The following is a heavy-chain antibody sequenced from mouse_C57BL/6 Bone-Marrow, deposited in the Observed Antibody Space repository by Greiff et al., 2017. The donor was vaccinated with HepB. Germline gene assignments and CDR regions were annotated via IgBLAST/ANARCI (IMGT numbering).Heavy chain of an antibody. V-gene: IGHV10-1*01. J-gene: IGHJ1*03. D-gene: IGHD1-1*02. CDR3: VRYGGNYDCYFDV. CDR1: GFSFNTYA. Sequence: EVKLVESGGGLVQPKGSLKLSCAASGFSFNTYAMNWVRQAPGKGLEWVARIRSKSNNYATYYADSVKDRFTISRDDSESMLYLQMNNLKTEDTAMYYCVRYGGNYDCYFDVWGTGTTVTVSS. CDR2: IRSKSNNYAT.